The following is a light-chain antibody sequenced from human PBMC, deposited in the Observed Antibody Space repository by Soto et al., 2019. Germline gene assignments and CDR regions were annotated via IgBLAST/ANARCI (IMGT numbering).Light chain of an antibody. CDR3: QQYGSSLWT. V-gene: IGKV3-20*01. CDR1: QSVSSSY. Sequence: EIVLTQSPGTLSLSPGERATLSCRASQSVSSSYLAWYQQKPGQAPRLLIYGASSRATGIPDRFSGSGSGTDFTLTIIRLEPEDFAMYYCQQYGSSLWTFGQGTKVEIK. J-gene: IGKJ1*01. CDR2: GAS.